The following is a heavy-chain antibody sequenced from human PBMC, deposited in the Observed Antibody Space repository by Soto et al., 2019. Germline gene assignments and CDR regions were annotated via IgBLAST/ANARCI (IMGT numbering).Heavy chain of an antibody. CDR1: GFTFSSYW. CDR3: ARIVVIVATPKETYYYYYYMDV. D-gene: IGHD5-12*01. Sequence: EVQLVESGGGLVQPGGSLRLSCAASGFTFSSYWMHWVRQAPGKGLVWVSRINSDGSSTSYADSVKGRFTISRDNAKNTLYLQMNSLRAEDTAVYYCARIVVIVATPKETYYYYYYMDVWGKGTTVTVSS. CDR2: INSDGSST. V-gene: IGHV3-74*01. J-gene: IGHJ6*03.